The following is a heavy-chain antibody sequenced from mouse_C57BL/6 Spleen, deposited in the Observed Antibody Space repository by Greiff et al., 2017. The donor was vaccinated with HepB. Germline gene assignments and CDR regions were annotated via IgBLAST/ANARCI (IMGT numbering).Heavy chain of an antibody. CDR2: IYPGSGST. V-gene: IGHV1-55*01. CDR1: GYTFTSYW. CDR3: ARKRTGFYAMDY. D-gene: IGHD4-1*01. Sequence: VQLQQSGAELVKPGASVKMSCKASGYTFTSYWITWVKQRPGQGLEWIGDIYPGSGSTNYNEKFKSKATLTVDTSSSTAYMQLSSLTSEDSAVYYCARKRTGFYAMDYWGQGTSVTVSS. J-gene: IGHJ4*01.